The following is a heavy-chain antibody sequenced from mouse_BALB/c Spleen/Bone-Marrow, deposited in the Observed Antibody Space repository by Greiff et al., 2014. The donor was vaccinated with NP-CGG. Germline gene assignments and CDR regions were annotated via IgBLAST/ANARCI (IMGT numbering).Heavy chain of an antibody. CDR2: ISYSGTT. D-gene: IGHD1-1*01. V-gene: IGHV3-2*02. Sequence: EVKLVESGPGLVKPSQSLSLTCTVTGYSITSDYAWNWIRQFPGNKLEWMSYISYSGTTGYNPSLKSRISITRDTSKNQFFLQWNAVTTEDTATYYCARGIYYGRGYYDVWGAGTTVTVSS. CDR1: GYSITSDYA. J-gene: IGHJ1*01. CDR3: ARGIYYGRGYYDV.